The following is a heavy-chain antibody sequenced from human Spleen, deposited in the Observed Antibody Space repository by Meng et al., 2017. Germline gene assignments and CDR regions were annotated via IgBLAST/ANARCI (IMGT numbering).Heavy chain of an antibody. CDR2: IIPIFGPA. CDR1: GGTFSKYA. Sequence: QVQQIQSGAEGKRPRSSVRGSCKATGGTFSKYAISWVRQAPGQGLEWMGGIIPIFGPANYAPKFQGRVTITTDASTSTAYMELSSLRSDDTAVYYCARDEGREYWYNWFDPWGQGTLVTVSS. D-gene: IGHD2-8*02. J-gene: IGHJ5*02. V-gene: IGHV1-69*05. CDR3: ARDEGREYWYNWFDP.